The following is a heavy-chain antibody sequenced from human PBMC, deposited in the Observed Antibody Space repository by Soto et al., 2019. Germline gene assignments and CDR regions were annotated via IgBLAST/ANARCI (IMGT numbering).Heavy chain of an antibody. D-gene: IGHD2-21*02. CDR3: ASPPNCGGDCYPWYYYGMDV. CDR2: IIPIFGTA. CDR1: GGTFSSYA. J-gene: IGHJ6*02. V-gene: IGHV1-69*01. Sequence: QVQLVQSGAEVKKPGSSVKVSCKASGGTFSSYAISWVRQAPGQGLEWMGGIIPIFGTANYAQKFQGRVTITADESTSTAYMELSSLRSEDTAVYYCASPPNCGGDCYPWYYYGMDVWGQGTTVTVSS.